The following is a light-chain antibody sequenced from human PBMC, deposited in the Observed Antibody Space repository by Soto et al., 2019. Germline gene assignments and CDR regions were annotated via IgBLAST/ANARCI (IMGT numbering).Light chain of an antibody. V-gene: IGKV3-20*01. CDR2: DAS. Sequence: EIVLTQSPGTLSLSPPEIATLSFMASQSVKSSYLAWYQQKPGQAPRLLIYDASTRATGIADRFSASGSGTDFTLTISRLEPEDFAVYSCQQYASSPQTFGQGTKVDIK. J-gene: IGKJ1*01. CDR3: QQYASSPQT. CDR1: QSVKSSY.